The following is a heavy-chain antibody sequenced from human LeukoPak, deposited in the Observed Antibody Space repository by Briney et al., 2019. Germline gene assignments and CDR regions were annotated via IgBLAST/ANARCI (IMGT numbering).Heavy chain of an antibody. J-gene: IGHJ6*03. Sequence: GGSLRLSCAACGFSFISYAMSWVRQAPGRGLEWVSAISGSGGSTYYADSVKGRFTISRDNSKNTLYLQMNSLRADDTAVYYCAKDRSLEYHYYYNDVCGKGTTVTVSS. CDR2: ISGSGGST. D-gene: IGHD1-1*01. V-gene: IGHV3-23*01. CDR3: AKDRSLEYHYYYNDV. CDR1: GFSFISYA.